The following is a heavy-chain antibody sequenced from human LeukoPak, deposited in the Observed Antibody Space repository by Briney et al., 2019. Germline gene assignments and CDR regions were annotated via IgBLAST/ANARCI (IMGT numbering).Heavy chain of an antibody. CDR1: GGSISNYY. CDR3: ARERSGCYPCYYYMDV. CDR2: IYTSGST. Sequence: SETLSLTCTVSGGSISNYYWTWIRQPAGKGLEWIGRIYTSGSTSYNPSLKSRVTMSVDTSKNQFSLKLSSVTAADTAVYYCARERSGCYPCYYYMDVWGKGTTVTVSS. V-gene: IGHV4-4*07. D-gene: IGHD6-19*01. J-gene: IGHJ6*03.